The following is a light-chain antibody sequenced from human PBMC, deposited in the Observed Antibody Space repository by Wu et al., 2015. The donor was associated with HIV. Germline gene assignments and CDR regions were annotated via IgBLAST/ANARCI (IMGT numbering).Light chain of an antibody. Sequence: EIVLTQSPATLSLSPGQRATLSCGASQSVSSSSLAWYQQKPGLAPRLLMYDASTRATGIPDRFSGSGSGTDFTLTISRLEPEDFAVYYCQQYGSPPRTFGPGTKVDIK. V-gene: IGKV3D-20*01. CDR3: QQYGSPPRT. CDR2: DAS. CDR1: QSVSSSS. J-gene: IGKJ3*01.